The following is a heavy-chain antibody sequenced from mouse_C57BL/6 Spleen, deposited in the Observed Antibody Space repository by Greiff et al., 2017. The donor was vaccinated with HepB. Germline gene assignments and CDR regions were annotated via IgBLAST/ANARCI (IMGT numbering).Heavy chain of an antibody. CDR2: ISSGSSTI. D-gene: IGHD2-4*01. J-gene: IGHJ2*01. CDR3: ATYDYDVYFDY. Sequence: EVQVVESGGGLVKPGGSLKLSCAASGFTFSDYGMHWVRQAPEKGLEWVAYISSGSSTIYYADTVKGRFTISRDNAKNTLFLQMTSRRSEDTAMYYCATYDYDVYFDYWGQGTTLTVSS. V-gene: IGHV5-17*01. CDR1: GFTFSDYG.